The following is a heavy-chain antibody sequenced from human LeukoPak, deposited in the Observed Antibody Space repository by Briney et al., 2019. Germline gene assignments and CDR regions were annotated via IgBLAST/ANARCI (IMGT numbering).Heavy chain of an antibody. CDR3: ARDGGRLGATFN. J-gene: IGHJ4*02. CDR2: IYHSGST. D-gene: IGHD1-26*01. Sequence: SETLSLTCAVSGGSISSGYYWGWIRQPPGKGLDWIGSIYHSGSTYYNPSLKSRVTISVDTSKNQFSLKLSSVTAADTAVYYCARDGGRLGATFNWGQGTLVTVSS. V-gene: IGHV4-38-2*02. CDR1: GGSISSGYY.